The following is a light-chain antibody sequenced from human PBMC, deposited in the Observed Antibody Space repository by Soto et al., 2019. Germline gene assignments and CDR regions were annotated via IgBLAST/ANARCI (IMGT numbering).Light chain of an antibody. CDR3: SSYTSSSTYV. CDR2: DVS. Sequence: QSVLTQPASVSGSHVQSITISCTGTSSDVGGYNYVSWYQQHPGKAPKLMIYDVSNRPSGVSNRFSGSKSDNTASLTISGLQAEDEADYYCSSYTSSSTYVFGTGTKVTVL. V-gene: IGLV2-14*01. CDR1: SSDVGGYNY. J-gene: IGLJ1*01.